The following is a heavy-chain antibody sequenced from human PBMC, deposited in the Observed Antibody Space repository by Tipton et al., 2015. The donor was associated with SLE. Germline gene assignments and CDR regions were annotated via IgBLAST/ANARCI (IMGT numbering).Heavy chain of an antibody. CDR2: IYSGGST. Sequence: GSLRLSCAASGFTVSSNYMSWVRQAPGKGLEWVSVIYSGGSTYYADSVKGRFTISRDNSKNTLYLQMNSLRAEDTAVYYCARALDYYDSHYFDYWGQGTLVTVSS. CDR1: GFTVSSNY. D-gene: IGHD3-22*01. V-gene: IGHV3-53*01. J-gene: IGHJ4*02. CDR3: ARALDYYDSHYFDY.